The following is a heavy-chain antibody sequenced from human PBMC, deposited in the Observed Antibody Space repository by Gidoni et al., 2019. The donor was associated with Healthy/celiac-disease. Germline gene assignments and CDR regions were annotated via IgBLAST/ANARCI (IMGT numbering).Heavy chain of an antibody. J-gene: IGHJ6*02. Sequence: QVQLVQSGAAVKKPEASVKVSCTASGYTFTGYYMHWVRQAPGQGLEWMGWINHNSGGTNYAQKFQGRVTMTRDTSSSTAYMERSRLRSDDTAVYYCARDERPLRVLEWLLWGGMDVWGQGTTVTVSS. CDR3: ARDERPLRVLEWLLWGGMDV. CDR2: INHNSGGT. CDR1: GYTFTGYY. D-gene: IGHD3-3*01. V-gene: IGHV1-2*02.